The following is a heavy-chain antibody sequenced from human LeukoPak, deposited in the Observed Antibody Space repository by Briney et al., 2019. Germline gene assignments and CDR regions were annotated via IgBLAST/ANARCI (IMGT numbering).Heavy chain of an antibody. V-gene: IGHV3-21*01. CDR3: ARVRVVRGYFDY. CDR1: GFTFSSYS. D-gene: IGHD2-15*01. CDR2: ISSSSSYI. J-gene: IGHJ4*02. Sequence: PGGSLRLSCAASGFTFSSYSMNWVRQATGRGLEGVSSISSSSSYIYYADSVKGRFTISRDNAKNSLYLQMNSLRAEDTAVYYCARVRVVRGYFDYWGQGTLVTVSS.